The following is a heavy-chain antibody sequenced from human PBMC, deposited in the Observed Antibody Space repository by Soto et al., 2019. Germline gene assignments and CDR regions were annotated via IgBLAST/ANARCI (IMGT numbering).Heavy chain of an antibody. J-gene: IGHJ4*02. CDR1: GYTFTSYG. CDR3: ASDSIEYSSSLAVY. D-gene: IGHD6-6*01. V-gene: IGHV1-18*01. CDR2: ISAYNGNT. Sequence: ASVKVSCKASGYTFTSYGLRWVRPAPGQGLEWMGWISAYNGNTNYAQKLQGRVTMTTDTSTSTAYMELRSLRSDDTAVYYCASDSIEYSSSLAVYWGQGTLVIVSS.